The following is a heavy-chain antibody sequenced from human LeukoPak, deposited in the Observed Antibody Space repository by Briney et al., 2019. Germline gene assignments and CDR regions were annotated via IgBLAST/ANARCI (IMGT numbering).Heavy chain of an antibody. CDR1: GFTFRRYW. V-gene: IGHV3-7*01. J-gene: IGHJ4*02. CDR3: ARDLSGVTGYTYGRGIDY. Sequence: GGSLRLSCAASGFTFRRYWMSWVRQAPGKGLEWVSNIKKDGSEKYYVDSVKGRFTISRDNAKTSLYLQMNSLRAEDTAVYYCARDLSGVTGYTYGRGIDYWGQGTLVTVSS. CDR2: IKKDGSEK. D-gene: IGHD5-18*01.